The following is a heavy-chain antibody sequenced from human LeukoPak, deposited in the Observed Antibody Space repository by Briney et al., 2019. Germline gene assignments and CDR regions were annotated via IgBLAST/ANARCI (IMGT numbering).Heavy chain of an antibody. J-gene: IGHJ6*03. Sequence: SSQTLSLTCTVYGGSVSRGYYYWTWLRQPAGSGLEWIGRIYTSGTTDYNPSLRTRVTISVDESRNQFSLNLSSVTAEDTAVYYCARWSGSVTARNYYYYLDVWGEGTTVTVSS. CDR3: ARWSGSVTARNYYYYLDV. D-gene: IGHD6-6*01. CDR1: GGSVSRGYYY. V-gene: IGHV4-61*02. CDR2: IYTSGTT.